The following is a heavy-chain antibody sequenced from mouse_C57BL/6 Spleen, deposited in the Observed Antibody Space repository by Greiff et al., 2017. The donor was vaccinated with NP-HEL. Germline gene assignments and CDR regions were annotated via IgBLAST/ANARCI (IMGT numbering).Heavy chain of an antibody. D-gene: IGHD2-1*01. CDR3: ARPEGNYVRYAMDY. V-gene: IGHV5-17*01. Sequence: EVHLVESGGGLVKPGGSLKLSCAASGFTFSDYGTHWVRQAPEKGLEWVAYISSGSSTIYYADTVKGRFTISRDNAKNTLFLQMTSLRSEDTAMYYCARPEGNYVRYAMDYWGQGTSVTVSS. J-gene: IGHJ4*01. CDR1: GFTFSDYG. CDR2: ISSGSSTI.